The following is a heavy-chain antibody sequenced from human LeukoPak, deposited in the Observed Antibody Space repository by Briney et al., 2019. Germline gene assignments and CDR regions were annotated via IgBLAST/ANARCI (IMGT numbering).Heavy chain of an antibody. J-gene: IGHJ4*01. CDR3: ARDPLLSRGSSYAVY. Sequence: ASVKVSCKASGGTFSSYAISWVRQAPGQGLEWMGGIIPIFGTANYAQKFQGRVTITADESTSTAYMELSSLRSEDTAVYYCARDPLLSRGSSYAVYWGQEPWSPSPQ. CDR1: GGTFSSYA. V-gene: IGHV1-69*01. CDR2: IIPIFGTA. D-gene: IGHD6-19*01.